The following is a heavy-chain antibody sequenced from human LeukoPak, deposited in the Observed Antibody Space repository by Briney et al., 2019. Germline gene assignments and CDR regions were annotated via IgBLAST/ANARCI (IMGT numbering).Heavy chain of an antibody. CDR1: GFTFSSYA. CDR3: ARYRAQGWGPIDC. CDR2: ISYDGSNK. Sequence: GRSLRPSCAASGFTFSSYAMHWVRQAPGKGLEWVAVISYDGSNKYYADSVKGRFTISRDNSKNTLYLQMNSLRAEDAAVYYCARYRAQGWGPIDCWGQGTLVTVSS. J-gene: IGHJ4*02. D-gene: IGHD7-27*01. V-gene: IGHV3-30-3*01.